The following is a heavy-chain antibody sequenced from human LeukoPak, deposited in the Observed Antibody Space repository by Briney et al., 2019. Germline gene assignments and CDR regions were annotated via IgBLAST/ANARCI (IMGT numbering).Heavy chain of an antibody. J-gene: IGHJ4*02. CDR3: ARGGEQWQVPVFFDY. V-gene: IGHV3-7*01. CDR2: IKQDGSGK. CDR1: GFTFRNYW. Sequence: PGGSLRLSYAASGFTFRNYWMTWVRHAPGKELEWVANIKQDGSGKYYVDSERGRFTISRDNAKNSLFLQLSSLRGEDTAVYYCARGGEQWQVPVFFDYWGQGTLVTVSS. D-gene: IGHD6-19*01.